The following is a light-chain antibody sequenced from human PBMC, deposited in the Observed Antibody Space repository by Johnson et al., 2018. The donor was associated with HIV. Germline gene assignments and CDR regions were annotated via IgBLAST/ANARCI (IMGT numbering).Light chain of an antibody. V-gene: IGLV1-51*01. Sequence: QSVLTQPPSVSAAPGQRVTISCSGSSSNIGNNYVSWYQHLPGTAPKLLIYDNNKRPSGIPDRFSGSKSVTSATLGITGLQTGDEADYYCGTWDSNLSVYVFGTGTKVSVL. J-gene: IGLJ1*01. CDR2: DNN. CDR3: GTWDSNLSVYV. CDR1: SSNIGNNY.